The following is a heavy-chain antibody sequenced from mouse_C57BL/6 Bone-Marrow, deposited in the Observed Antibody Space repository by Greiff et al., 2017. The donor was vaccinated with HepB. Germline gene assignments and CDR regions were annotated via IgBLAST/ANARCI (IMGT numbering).Heavy chain of an antibody. V-gene: IGHV3-8*01. D-gene: IGHD1-1*01. CDR1: GYSITSYY. J-gene: IGHJ4*01. Sequence: VQLKESGPGLAKPSQTLSLTCSVTGYSITSYYWNWIRKFPGNKLEYMGYISYSGSTYYNPSLKSRISITRDTSKNQYYLQLNSVTTEDTATYYCARITTNYAMDYWGQGTSVTVSS. CDR3: ARITTNYAMDY. CDR2: ISYSGST.